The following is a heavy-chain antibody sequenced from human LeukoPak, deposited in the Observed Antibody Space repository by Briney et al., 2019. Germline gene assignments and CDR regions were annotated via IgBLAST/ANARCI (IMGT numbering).Heavy chain of an antibody. J-gene: IGHJ3*02. CDR3: ARDRGYGSGNYDAFDI. CDR1: GYTFTSYY. V-gene: IGHV1-46*01. D-gene: IGHD3-10*01. CDR2: INPSGGTT. Sequence: ASVKVSCKASGYTFTSYYMHWVRQAPGQGLEWMGIINPSGGTTSYAQKFQGRVTMIRDTSTSTVYMELSSLRSEDTAVYYCARDRGYGSGNYDAFDIWGQGTMVTVSS.